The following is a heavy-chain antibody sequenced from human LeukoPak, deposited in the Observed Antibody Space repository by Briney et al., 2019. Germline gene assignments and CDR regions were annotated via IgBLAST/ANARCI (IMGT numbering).Heavy chain of an antibody. D-gene: IGHD2-21*02. CDR2: IYSGGST. CDR3: ARERGYCGGDCYSGLLDV. J-gene: IGHJ6*04. Sequence: GGSLRLSCAASGFTVSSNYMTWVRQASGKGLEWVSVIYSGGSTYYADSVKGRFTISRDNSKNTLYLQMNSLRAEDTAVYYCARERGYCGGDCYSGLLDVWGKGTTVTISS. CDR1: GFTVSSNY. V-gene: IGHV3-66*01.